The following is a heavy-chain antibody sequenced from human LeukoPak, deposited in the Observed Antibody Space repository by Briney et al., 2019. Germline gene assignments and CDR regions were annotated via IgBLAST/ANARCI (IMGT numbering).Heavy chain of an antibody. CDR3: ARELGNNWNYLYYYVMDD. D-gene: IGHD1-7*01. Sequence: LSLTCTVSGGSISSGGYYWSWIRQHPRKGLEWIGYIYYSGSTYYDPSLKSRVTISVDTSKNQFSLKLSSVTAADTAGYYCARELGNNWNYLYYYVMDDWGQGTTVTVSS. CDR2: IYYSGST. V-gene: IGHV4-31*03. J-gene: IGHJ6*02. CDR1: GGSISSGGYY.